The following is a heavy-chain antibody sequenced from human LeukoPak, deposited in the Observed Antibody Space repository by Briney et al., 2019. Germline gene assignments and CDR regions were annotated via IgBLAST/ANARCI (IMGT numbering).Heavy chain of an antibody. D-gene: IGHD6-13*01. CDR3: ARGSGVAAAGSADY. V-gene: IGHV4-34*01. CDR2: INHSGST. J-gene: IGHJ4*02. Sequence: SETPSLTCAVYGGSFSGYYWSWIRQPPGKGLEWIGEINHSGSTNYNPSLKSRVTISVDTSKNQFSLKLSSVTAADTAVYYCARGSGVAAAGSADYWGQGTLVTVSS. CDR1: GGSFSGYY.